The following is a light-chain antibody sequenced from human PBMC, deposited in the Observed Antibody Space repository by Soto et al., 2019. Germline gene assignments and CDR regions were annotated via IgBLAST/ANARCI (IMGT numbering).Light chain of an antibody. CDR3: CSYAGKSTWV. Sequence: QSVLTQSASMSGSPGQSITISCTGSSSDVGNYNLVSWYLQYPGKAPKIIIYEGSKRPSGVSNRFSGSKSGNTASLTISGLQAEDEADYYCCSYAGKSTWVFGGGTKLTVL. CDR2: EGS. V-gene: IGLV2-23*01. CDR1: SSDVGNYNL. J-gene: IGLJ3*02.